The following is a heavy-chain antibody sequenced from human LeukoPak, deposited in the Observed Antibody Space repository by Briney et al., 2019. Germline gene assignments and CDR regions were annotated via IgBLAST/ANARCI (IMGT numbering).Heavy chain of an antibody. CDR2: ISSSSSYI. J-gene: IGHJ4*02. V-gene: IGHV3-21*01. CDR1: GFTLASYL. CDR3: ARDKDVYFDY. Sequence: GGSLRLSCAASGFTLASYLMTWVRQALGKGLEWVSCISSSSSYIYYADSVKGRITISRDNAKNSLYLQMNSLRVEDTAVYYCARDKDVYFDYWGQGTLVTVSS.